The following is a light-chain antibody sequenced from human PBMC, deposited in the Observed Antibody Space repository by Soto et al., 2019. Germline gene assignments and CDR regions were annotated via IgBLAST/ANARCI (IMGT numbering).Light chain of an antibody. CDR2: GAS. V-gene: IGKV3D-15*01. Sequence: EIVMTQSPATLSVSPGETTRLSCRASQSINSDVAWYQQKVGQTPRLLIHGASTRATGIAARFSGSGSGTEFTLTISGLQSEDFATYYCQQYNTWPPETFGQGTKVDIK. J-gene: IGKJ1*01. CDR3: QQYNTWPPET. CDR1: QSINSD.